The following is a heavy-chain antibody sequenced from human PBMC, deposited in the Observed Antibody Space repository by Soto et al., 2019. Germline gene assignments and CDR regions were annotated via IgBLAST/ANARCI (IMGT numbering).Heavy chain of an antibody. CDR3: ASRYSSSWYGYYYYGMDV. J-gene: IGHJ6*02. CDR1: GGSISSSSYY. Sequence: SSETLSLTCTVSGGSISSSSYYWGWIRQPPGKGLEWIGSIYYSGSTYYNPSLKSRVTISVDTSKNQFSLRLSSVTAADTAVYYCASRYSSSWYGYYYYGMDVWGQGTTVTVSS. D-gene: IGHD6-13*01. V-gene: IGHV4-39*01. CDR2: IYYSGST.